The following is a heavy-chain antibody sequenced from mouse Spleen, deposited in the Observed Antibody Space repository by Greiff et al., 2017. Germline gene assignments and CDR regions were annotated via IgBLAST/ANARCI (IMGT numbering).Heavy chain of an antibody. CDR2: ISSGGSYT. D-gene: IGHD1-1*01. CDR3: ARQRYYYGSSPYWYFDV. CDR1: GFTFSSYG. V-gene: IGHV5-6*01. J-gene: IGHJ1*01. Sequence: EVQLVESGGDLVKPGGSLKLSCAASGFTFSSYGMSWVRQTPDKRLEWVATISSGGSYTYYPDSVKGRFTISRDNAKNTLYLQMSSLKSEDTAMYYCARQRYYYGSSPYWYFDVWGAGTTVTVSS.